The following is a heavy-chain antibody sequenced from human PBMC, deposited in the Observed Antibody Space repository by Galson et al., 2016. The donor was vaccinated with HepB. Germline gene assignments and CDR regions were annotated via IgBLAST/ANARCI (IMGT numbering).Heavy chain of an antibody. CDR2: IYHSGNT. CDR1: GGSISGYQ. D-gene: IGHD3-16*01. Sequence: ETLSLTCTVSGGSISGYQWTWVRQPPGKGLEWIGYIYHSGNTDYNPSLKSRVTISADASRNQFSLILNSVTAADTAVYYCARVALRGGSLDFWGQGTLVTVSS. CDR3: ARVALRGGSLDF. V-gene: IGHV4-59*01. J-gene: IGHJ4*02.